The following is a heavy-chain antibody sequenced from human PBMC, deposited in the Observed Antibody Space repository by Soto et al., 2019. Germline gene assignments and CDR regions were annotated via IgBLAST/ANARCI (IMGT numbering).Heavy chain of an antibody. Sequence: SETLSLTCAVYGGSFSCYYWSWIRQPPGKGLEWIGEINHSGSTNYNPSLKSRVTISVDTSKNQFSLKLSSVTAADTAVYYCARGPPRPGIAVAGTAPFDYWGQGTLVTVSS. CDR3: ARGPPRPGIAVAGTAPFDY. J-gene: IGHJ4*02. CDR2: INHSGST. V-gene: IGHV4-34*01. D-gene: IGHD6-19*01. CDR1: GGSFSCYY.